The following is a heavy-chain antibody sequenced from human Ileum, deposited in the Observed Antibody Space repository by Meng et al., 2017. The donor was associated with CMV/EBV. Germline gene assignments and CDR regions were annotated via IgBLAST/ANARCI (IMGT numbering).Heavy chain of an antibody. CDR2: IIPIFGTA. CDR1: GGTFSSYA. CDR3: ARGDDSGPPDC. J-gene: IGHJ4*02. D-gene: IGHD3-22*01. Sequence: SCKPPGGTFSSYAISWVRQAPGQGLEWMGGIIPIFGTANYAQKFQGRVTITTDESTSTAYMELSSLRSEDTAVYYCARGDDSGPPDCWGQGTLVTVSS. V-gene: IGHV1-69*05.